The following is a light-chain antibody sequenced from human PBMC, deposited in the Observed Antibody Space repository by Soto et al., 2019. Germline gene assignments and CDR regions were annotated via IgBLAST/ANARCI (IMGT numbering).Light chain of an antibody. CDR2: AAS. V-gene: IGKV1-27*01. CDR1: QGIANY. Sequence: DIQMTQSPSSLGASVGDRVTISCRASQGIANYLAWYQQKPGEVPKLLIFAASTLHSGVSYRFTGSGSRTEFTLTISSLQPDDVATYYGQQYNWPPFTFGTGTKVEIK. CDR3: QQYNWPPFT. J-gene: IGKJ3*01.